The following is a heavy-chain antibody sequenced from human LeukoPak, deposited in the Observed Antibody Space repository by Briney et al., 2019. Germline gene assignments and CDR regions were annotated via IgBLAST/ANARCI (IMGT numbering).Heavy chain of an antibody. CDR3: VRQFAS. CDR2: VSGSGSTA. J-gene: IGHJ4*02. V-gene: IGHV3-48*01. Sequence: GGSLRLSCAASGFTFGDHIMNWVRQLPGKRLEWVAYVSGSGSTAYYADSVKGRFTVSRDNGKSSLYLQMNSLRVEDTALYYCVRQFASWGQGTLVTVSS. CDR1: GFTFGDHI.